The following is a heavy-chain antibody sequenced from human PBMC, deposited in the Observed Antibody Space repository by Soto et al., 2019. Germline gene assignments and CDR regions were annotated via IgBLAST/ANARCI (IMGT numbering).Heavy chain of an antibody. V-gene: IGHV3-23*01. CDR2: ISGSGGST. CDR1: GFTFSSYV. D-gene: IGHD3-22*01. CDR3: AKEPTSTYYYDSSGYYSGLSHFAY. J-gene: IGHJ4*02. Sequence: GGSLRLSCAASGFTFSSYVMSWVRQAPGKGLEWVSAISGSGGSTYYADSVKGRFTISRDNSKNTLYLQMNSLRAEDTAVYYCAKEPTSTYYYDSSGYYSGLSHFAYWGQGTLVTVSS.